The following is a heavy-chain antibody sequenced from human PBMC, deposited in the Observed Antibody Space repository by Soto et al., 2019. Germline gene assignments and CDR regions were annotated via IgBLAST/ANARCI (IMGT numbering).Heavy chain of an antibody. V-gene: IGHV4-34*01. CDR1: GGSFSGYY. Sequence: SETLSLTCAVYGGSFSGYYWSWIRQPPGKGLEWIGEINHSGSTNYNPSLKSRVTISVDTSKNQFSLKLSSVTAADTAVYYCAGVTTIFGVVIPINNWFDPWGQGTLVTVSS. J-gene: IGHJ5*02. CDR2: INHSGST. CDR3: AGVTTIFGVVIPINNWFDP. D-gene: IGHD3-3*01.